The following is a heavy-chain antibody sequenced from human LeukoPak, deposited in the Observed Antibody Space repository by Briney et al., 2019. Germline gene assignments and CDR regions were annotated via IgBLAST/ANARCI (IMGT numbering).Heavy chain of an antibody. D-gene: IGHD3-22*01. CDR1: GGSVNSGSGSYY. CDR2: IYYSGST. V-gene: IGHV4-61*01. J-gene: IGHJ4*02. Sequence: PSETLSLTCAVSGGSVNSGSGSYYWSWIRQPPGKGLEWIGYIYYSGSTNYNPSLKSRVTISVDTSKNQFSLKLSSVTAADTAVYYCARHGNYYDSSGYNYYFDYWGQGTLGTVSS. CDR3: ARHGNYYDSSGYNYYFDY.